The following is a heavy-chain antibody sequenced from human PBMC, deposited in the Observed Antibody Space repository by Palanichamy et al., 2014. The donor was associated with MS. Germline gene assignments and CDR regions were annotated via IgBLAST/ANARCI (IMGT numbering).Heavy chain of an antibody. CDR2: INEDGSEK. CDR1: YW. Sequence: YWMDWVRQAPGKGPEWVANINEDGSEKYHVDSVKGRFTISRDNAKNSLYLQMNSLRAEDTAMYYCARDSGYRNGYAHYWGQGTLVTVSS. CDR3: ARDSGYRNGYAHY. J-gene: IGHJ4*02. D-gene: IGHD5-18*01. V-gene: IGHV3-7*01.